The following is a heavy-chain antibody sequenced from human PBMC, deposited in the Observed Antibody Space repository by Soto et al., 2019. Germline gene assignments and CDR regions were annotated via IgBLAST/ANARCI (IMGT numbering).Heavy chain of an antibody. Sequence: AGGSLRLSCAASGFSFHDAWMNWVRQAPGKGLEWVGRIKSKTDGETTDYAAPVKGRFSVSRDDSKNTLYLQMNSLKTEDTAVYYCTTDSLRGYDAGGYWGQGTLVTVSS. CDR1: GFSFHDAW. CDR3: TTDSLRGYDAGGY. D-gene: IGHD3-3*01. CDR2: IKSKTDGETT. J-gene: IGHJ4*02. V-gene: IGHV3-15*07.